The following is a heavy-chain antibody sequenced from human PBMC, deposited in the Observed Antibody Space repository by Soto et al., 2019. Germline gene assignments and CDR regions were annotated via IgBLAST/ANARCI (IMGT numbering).Heavy chain of an antibody. D-gene: IGHD1-7*01. CDR1: GYNFIAXX. CDR3: ARERHLNSPSDAFDL. Sequence: QVHLVQSGAEVKKPGASVKVSCMASGYNFIAXXXXXXXXXXGRGLEWMGKMNPNSGGSDYAQEFQGRVTVTRDTSISTVYMELTSLKSDDTAVYYCARERHLNSPSDAFDLWGQGTMVIVSS. V-gene: IGHV1-2*02. J-gene: IGHJ3*01. CDR2: MNPNSGGS.